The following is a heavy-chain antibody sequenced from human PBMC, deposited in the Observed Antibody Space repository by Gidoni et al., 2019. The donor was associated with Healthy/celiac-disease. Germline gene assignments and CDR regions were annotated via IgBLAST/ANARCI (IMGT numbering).Heavy chain of an antibody. J-gene: IGHJ4*02. CDR2: IYWNDDK. CDR3: AHRRPDRRDYDIGPSCSYFDY. CDR1: GFSLSTSGVG. V-gene: IGHV2-5*01. D-gene: IGHD3-9*01. Sequence: QITLKESGPTLVKPTQTLTLTCTFSGFSLSTSGVGVGWIRQPPGKALEWLALIYWNDDKRYSPSLKSRLTITKDTSKNQVVLTMTNMDPVDTATYYCAHRRPDRRDYDIGPSCSYFDYWGQGTLVTVSS.